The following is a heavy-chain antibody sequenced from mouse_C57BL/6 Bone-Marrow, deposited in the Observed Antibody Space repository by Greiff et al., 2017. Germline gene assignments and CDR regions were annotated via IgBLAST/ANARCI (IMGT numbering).Heavy chain of an antibody. D-gene: IGHD2-12*01. CDR2: IYPGGGST. J-gene: IGHJ2*01. CDR1: GYTFTNYW. Sequence: QVQLQQSGAELVRPGTSVKMSCKASGYTFTNYWIGWAKQRPGHGLEWIGDIYPGGGSTSYNEKFKGKATLTADKSSSTAYMQFSSLTSEDSAIYYCARLYPNYFDYWGQGTTLTVSS. V-gene: IGHV1-63*01. CDR3: ARLYPNYFDY.